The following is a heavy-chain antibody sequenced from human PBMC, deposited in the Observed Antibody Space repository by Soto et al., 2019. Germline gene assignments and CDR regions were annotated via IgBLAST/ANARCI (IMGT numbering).Heavy chain of an antibody. Sequence: QVHLAQSGAEVKKPGASMKVSCKASGDTFTSFAIHWVRQAPGQGLEWMGWINAGNGNIKHSQKFQHRVTITRDTSASTAYMELSSLRFEDTTVYYCARDGAVAGDSNFDYWGQGTLVTVSS. CDR1: GDTFTSFA. CDR3: ARDGAVAGDSNFDY. J-gene: IGHJ4*02. CDR2: INAGNGNI. D-gene: IGHD6-19*01. V-gene: IGHV1-3*01.